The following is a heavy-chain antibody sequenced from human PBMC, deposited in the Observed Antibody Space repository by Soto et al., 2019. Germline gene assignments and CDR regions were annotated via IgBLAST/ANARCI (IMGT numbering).Heavy chain of an antibody. CDR3: ASGRRYYSSTSYNNWFDP. D-gene: IGHD2-2*01. Sequence: SETLSLTCTVSGGSISSYYWSWIRQPPGKGLEWIGYIYYSGSTNYNPSIKSRVTISVDTSKNQFSLELSSVTAADTAVYYCASGRRYYSSTSYNNWFDPWGQGTLVTVSS. J-gene: IGHJ5*02. V-gene: IGHV4-59*01. CDR2: IYYSGST. CDR1: GGSISSYY.